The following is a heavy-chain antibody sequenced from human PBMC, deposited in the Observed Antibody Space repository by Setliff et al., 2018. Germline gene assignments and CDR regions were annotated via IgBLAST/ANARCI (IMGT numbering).Heavy chain of an antibody. CDR3: ARDPGFRSGTWALDN. J-gene: IGHJ4*02. CDR2: IYHSGSS. Sequence: SETLSLTCTVSGGSISSMSYYWGWIRQPPGKGLGWIGSIYHSGSSYYNPSLKSRVTMSLDTSKNQFSLRVKSVTAADTALYSCARDPGFRSGTWALDNWGQGTLVTVSS. CDR1: GGSISSMSYY. V-gene: IGHV4-39*07. D-gene: IGHD3-16*01.